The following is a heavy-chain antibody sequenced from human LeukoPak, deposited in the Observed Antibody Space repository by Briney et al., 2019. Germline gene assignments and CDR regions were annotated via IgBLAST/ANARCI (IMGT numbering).Heavy chain of an antibody. J-gene: IGHJ6*02. D-gene: IGHD2-2*01. CDR1: GGSISSYY. CDR2: IYYSGST. V-gene: IGHV4-59*08. CDR3: ARRGAYCSRTSCYYYYGMDV. Sequence: PSETLSLTCTVSGGSISSYYWSWIRQPPGKGLEWIGYIYYSGSTNYNPSLKSRVTISVDTSKNQLSLKLSSVTAADTAVYYCARRGAYCSRTSCYYYYGMDVWGQGTTVTVSS.